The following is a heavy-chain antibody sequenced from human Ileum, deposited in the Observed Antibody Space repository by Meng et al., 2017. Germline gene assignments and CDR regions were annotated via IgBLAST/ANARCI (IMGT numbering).Heavy chain of an antibody. V-gene: IGHV4-4*07. CDR2: IHSSGST. CDR3: ARAEFCVGGTCYSNYFDT. Sequence: GPLQESGPGVVQPSETLSLTCTVSGASMSNSYCSWIRQAAGKGLEWIGRIHSSGSTNYNPSLMTRVTMSIDMSKSHFSLKLSSVTAADAAIYFCARAEFCVGGTCYSNYFDTWGRGTLVTVSS. J-gene: IGHJ5*02. CDR1: GASMSNSY. D-gene: IGHD2-15*01.